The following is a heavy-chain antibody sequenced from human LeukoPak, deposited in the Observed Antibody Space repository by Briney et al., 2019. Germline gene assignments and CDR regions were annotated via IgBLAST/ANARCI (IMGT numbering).Heavy chain of an antibody. Sequence: ASVKVSCKASGYTFTGYYMHWTRQAPGQGLEWMGWINPNSGGTNYAQKFQGRVTMTRDTSISTAYMELNRLRSDDTAVYYCARDYGSGSYYTVGYWGQGTLVTVSS. CDR3: ARDYGSGSYYTVGY. CDR1: GYTFTGYY. V-gene: IGHV1-2*02. CDR2: INPNSGGT. D-gene: IGHD3-10*01. J-gene: IGHJ4*02.